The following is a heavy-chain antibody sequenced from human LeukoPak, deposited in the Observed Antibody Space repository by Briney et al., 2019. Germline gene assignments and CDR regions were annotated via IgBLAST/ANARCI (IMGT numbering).Heavy chain of an antibody. J-gene: IGHJ6*02. CDR1: GFTFSSYG. CDR2: ISYDGSNK. D-gene: IGHD5-18*01. CDR3: ARDGWPRGYSYGSGVWPNYYYYYGMDV. Sequence: GGSLRLSCAASGFTFSSYGMHWVRQAPGKGLEWVAVISYDGSNKYYADSVKGRFTISRDNSKNTLYLQMNSLRAEDTAVYYCARDGWPRGYSYGSGVWPNYYYYYGMDVWGQGTTVTVSS. V-gene: IGHV3-30*03.